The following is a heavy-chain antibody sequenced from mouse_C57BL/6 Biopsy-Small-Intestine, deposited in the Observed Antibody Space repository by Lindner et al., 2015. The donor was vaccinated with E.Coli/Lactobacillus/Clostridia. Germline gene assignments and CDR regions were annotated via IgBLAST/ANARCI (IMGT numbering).Heavy chain of an antibody. CDR1: GYTFTDYY. Sequence: VQLQESGPELVKPGASVKMSCKASGYTFTDYYMNWVKQSHGKSLEWIGRVNPNNGGIIYNQKFKDKATLTVDKSLSTAYMQLSSLTSEDSAVYYCARGEEFAFWGQGTLVTVSA. CDR2: VNPNNGGI. J-gene: IGHJ3*01. CDR3: ARGEEFAF. V-gene: IGHV1-26*01.